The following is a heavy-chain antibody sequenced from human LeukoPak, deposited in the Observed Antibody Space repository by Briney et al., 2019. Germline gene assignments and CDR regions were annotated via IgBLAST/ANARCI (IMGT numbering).Heavy chain of an antibody. D-gene: IGHD6-6*01. CDR1: GGSISSSSYY. J-gene: IGHJ1*01. Sequence: KPSETLSLTCTVSGGSISSSSYYWGWIRQPPGKGLEWIGSIYYSGSTYYNPSLKSRVTISVDTSKNQFSLKLSSVTAADTAVYYCARHKSEAARHLLYFQHWGQGTLVTVSS. V-gene: IGHV4-39*01. CDR2: IYYSGST. CDR3: ARHKSEAARHLLYFQH.